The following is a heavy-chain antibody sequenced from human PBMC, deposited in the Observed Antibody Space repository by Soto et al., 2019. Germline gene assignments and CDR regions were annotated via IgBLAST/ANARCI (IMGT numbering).Heavy chain of an antibody. J-gene: IGHJ3*02. CDR1: GGSISSGDYY. D-gene: IGHD3-3*01. CDR2: IYYSGST. Sequence: ASETLSLTCTVSGGSISSGDYYWSWIRQPPGKGLEWIGYIYYSGSTYYNPSLKSRVTISVDTSKNQFSLKLSSVTAADTAVYYCARARKSQYYDFWSGYFDAFDIWGQGTMVTVSS. CDR3: ARARKSQYYDFWSGYFDAFDI. V-gene: IGHV4-30-4*01.